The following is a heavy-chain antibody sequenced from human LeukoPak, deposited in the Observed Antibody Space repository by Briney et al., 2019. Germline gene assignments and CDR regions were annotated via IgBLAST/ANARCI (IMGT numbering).Heavy chain of an antibody. Sequence: GGSLRLSCAASGFSFSSYCMTWVRQAPGKGLECVADMNLDGSEKYYVDSVKGRFIISRDNAKNSLYLQMNSLTAEDTAIYYCARDDGFSCYSYWGQGNLVSVSS. CDR1: GFSFSSYC. CDR3: ARDDGFSCYSY. J-gene: IGHJ4*02. V-gene: IGHV3-7*01. D-gene: IGHD3-16*01. CDR2: MNLDGSEK.